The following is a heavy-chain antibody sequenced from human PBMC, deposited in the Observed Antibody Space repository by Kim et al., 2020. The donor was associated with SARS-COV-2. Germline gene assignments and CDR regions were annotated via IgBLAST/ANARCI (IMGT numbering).Heavy chain of an antibody. D-gene: IGHD3-10*01. J-gene: IGHJ4*02. CDR1: GFTFKKYG. CDR2: IRGAGGSK. V-gene: IGHV3-23*01. CDR3: AKGGAVWGVLWGLFDY. Sequence: PGFTFKKYGLGLVRQGPGKGLGCVSVIRGAGGSKYYPEPREGRITNSRENSKNKLYLKMNRLGAGGTAVYYCAKGGAVWGVLWGLFDYWVQG.